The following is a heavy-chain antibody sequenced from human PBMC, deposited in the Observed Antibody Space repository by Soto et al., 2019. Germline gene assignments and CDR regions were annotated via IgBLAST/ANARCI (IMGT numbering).Heavy chain of an antibody. CDR1: GFTFSSYD. D-gene: IGHD2-2*01. CDR3: ARAFGDIVLVSAGDYYYGMAV. CDR2: IGTAGDT. J-gene: IGHJ6*02. Sequence: GGSLRLSCAASGFTFSSYDMHWVRQATGKGLEWVSAIGTAGDTYYPGSVKGRFTISRENAKNSLYLQMNSLRAEDTAVYYCARAFGDIVLVSAGDYYYGMAVWGQGTTVTVSS. V-gene: IGHV3-13*01.